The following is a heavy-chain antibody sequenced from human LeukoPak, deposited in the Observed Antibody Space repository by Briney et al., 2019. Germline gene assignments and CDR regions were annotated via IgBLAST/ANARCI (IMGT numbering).Heavy chain of an antibody. V-gene: IGHV4-59*01. Sequence: KSSETLSLTCTVSGASITTYYWSWIRQSPGKGLEYIGHIHSSGSANYNPSLKSRVAMSLDASNNQFSLTVSSVTAADTAIYYCARDILDVGATHYFDYWGQGSLLTVSS. D-gene: IGHD1-26*01. CDR2: IHSSGSA. J-gene: IGHJ4*02. CDR3: ARDILDVGATHYFDY. CDR1: GASITTYY.